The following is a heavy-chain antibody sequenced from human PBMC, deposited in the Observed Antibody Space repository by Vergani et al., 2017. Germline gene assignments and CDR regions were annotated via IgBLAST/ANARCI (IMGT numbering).Heavy chain of an antibody. CDR1: GFSLSTSGVG. D-gene: IGHD3-16*01. CDR2: IYWDDDK. V-gene: IGHV2-5*02. CDR3: AHRLVGFDDYVWGSYRAGFDP. Sequence: QITLKESGPTLVKPTQTLTLTCTFSGFSLSTSGVGVGWIRQPPGKALEWLALIYWDDDKRYSPSLKSRLTTTKDTANNQVVLTMTNMDPVDTATYYCAHRLVGFDDYVWGSYRAGFDPWGQGTLVTVSS. J-gene: IGHJ5*02.